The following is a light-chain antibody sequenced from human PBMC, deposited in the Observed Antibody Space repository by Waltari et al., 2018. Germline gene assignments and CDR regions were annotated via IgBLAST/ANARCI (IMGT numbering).Light chain of an antibody. CDR3: QHYRSLPVT. Sequence: EILLTQSPAPLPFSPGERLTLSCRASQSVSRTLAWYQQKPGQAPSLLIYGASIRATGIPDRFSGSGSGTDFSLTISRLEPEDFAVYYCQHYRSLPVTFGQGTKVEIK. J-gene: IGKJ1*01. V-gene: IGKV3-20*01. CDR1: QSVSRT. CDR2: GAS.